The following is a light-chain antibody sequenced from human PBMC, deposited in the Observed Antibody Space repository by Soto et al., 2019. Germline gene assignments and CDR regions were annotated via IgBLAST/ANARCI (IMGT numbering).Light chain of an antibody. CDR2: LGS. J-gene: IGKJ5*01. V-gene: IGKV2-28*01. CDR3: MQAVRTVPST. CDR1: QSLLHRNGYNY. Sequence: DIVVTQSPLSLPVTPGEPASITCRSSQSLLHRNGYNYLDWYLQRPGQSPQLLIYLGSNRASGVPDRFSGSGSGTFFTLTISRVEAEDIGVYYCMQAVRTVPSTFGQGTRLEIK.